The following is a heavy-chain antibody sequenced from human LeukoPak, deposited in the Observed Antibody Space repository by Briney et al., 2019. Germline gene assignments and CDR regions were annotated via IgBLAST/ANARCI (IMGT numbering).Heavy chain of an antibody. CDR2: INHSGST. D-gene: IGHD3-10*01. CDR3: ARDHITMVRGVDY. CDR1: GGSFSGYY. Sequence: SETLSLTCAVYGGSFSGYYWSWIRQPPGKGLEWIGEINHSGSTNYNPSLKSRVTISVDTSKNQFSLKLSPVTAADTAVYYCARDHITMVRGVDYWGQETLVTVSS. V-gene: IGHV4-34*01. J-gene: IGHJ4*02.